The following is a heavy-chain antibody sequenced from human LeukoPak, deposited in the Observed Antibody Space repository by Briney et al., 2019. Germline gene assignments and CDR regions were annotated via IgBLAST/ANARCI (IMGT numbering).Heavy chain of an antibody. CDR3: ARVLGTIHWFDP. D-gene: IGHD3-3*01. V-gene: IGHV1-2*02. J-gene: IGHJ5*02. Sequence: ASVKVSCKASGFTVTGYYMHWVRQAPGQGLEWMGWINPNSGGTSYAQKFQGRVTMTRGTSINTVYMELSSLRSDDTAVYYCARVLGTIHWFDPWGQGTLVTVSS. CDR2: INPNSGGT. CDR1: GFTVTGYY.